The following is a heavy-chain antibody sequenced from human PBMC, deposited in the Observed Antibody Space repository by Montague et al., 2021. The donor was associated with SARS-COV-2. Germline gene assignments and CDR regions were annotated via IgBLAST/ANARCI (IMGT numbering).Heavy chain of an antibody. V-gene: IGHV2-5*02. CDR3: VHSYADYLFDY. J-gene: IGHJ4*02. CDR1: GFSLRTSGVG. D-gene: IGHD4-17*01. Sequence: PALGKPTQTLTLTCSFSGFSLRTSGVGVGWIRQPPGKALEWLAVIYWDDDKRYSPSLKSRLTITKDISKNQVVLTMTDMDPVDTATYYCVHSYADYLFDYWGQGTLVSVSS. CDR2: IYWDDDK.